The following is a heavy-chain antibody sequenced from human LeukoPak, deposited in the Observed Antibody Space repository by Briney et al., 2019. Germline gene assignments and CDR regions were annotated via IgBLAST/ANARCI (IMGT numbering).Heavy chain of an antibody. CDR1: GFSLSTSGMC. CDR3: ARTPSGYSSSWHYFDY. D-gene: IGHD6-13*01. V-gene: IGHV2-70*11. CDR2: IDWDDDK. J-gene: IGHJ4*02. Sequence: SGPTLVNPTQTLTLTCTFSGFSLSTSGMCVSWIRQPPGKALEWLARIDWDDDKYYSTSLKTRLTISKDTSKNQVVLTMTNMDPVDTATYYCARTPSGYSSSWHYFDYWGQGTLVTVSS.